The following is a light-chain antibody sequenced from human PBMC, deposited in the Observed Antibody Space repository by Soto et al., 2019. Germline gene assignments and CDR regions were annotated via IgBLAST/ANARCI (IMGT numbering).Light chain of an antibody. CDR2: GAS. J-gene: IGKJ5*01. Sequence: EIVLTQSPGTLSLSPGERATLSCRASQSVSSSYLAWYQQKPGQAPRLLIYGASSRATGIPDKFVGSGSGTDFTLTISRLEPEDFAVYYCHHYGGSPITFGQGTRLEIK. CDR3: HHYGGSPIT. V-gene: IGKV3-20*01. CDR1: QSVSSSY.